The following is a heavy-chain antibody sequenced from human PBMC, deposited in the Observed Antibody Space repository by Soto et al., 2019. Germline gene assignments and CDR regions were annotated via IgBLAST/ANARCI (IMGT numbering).Heavy chain of an antibody. Sequence: QVQLVQSGAEVRKPGSSVKVSCKASGGTFSRHAISWVRQAPGQGLEWMGGIIPIFGTANHAQKFQGRVTIITNESRITVYMELSSLRSEDTAMYYCAREWGYDSNDYYYAYWGQGTLVIVSS. J-gene: IGHJ4*02. CDR1: GGTFSRHA. CDR2: IIPIFGTA. V-gene: IGHV1-69*01. CDR3: AREWGYDSNDYYYAY. D-gene: IGHD3-22*01.